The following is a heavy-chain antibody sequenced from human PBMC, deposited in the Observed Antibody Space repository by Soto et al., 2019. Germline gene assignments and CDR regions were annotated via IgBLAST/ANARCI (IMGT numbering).Heavy chain of an antibody. CDR2: ISGSGGST. CDR1: GFTFSSYG. D-gene: IGHD3-16*01. V-gene: IGHV3-23*01. Sequence: EVQLLESGGGLVQPGGSLRLSCAASGFTFSSYGMSWVRQAPGKGLEWVSAISGSGGSTYYADSVKGRFTISRDNSKNTRYLQMNSLRAEDTAVYYCAKEGGRGGGCFDYWGQGTLVTVSS. CDR3: AKEGGRGGGCFDY. J-gene: IGHJ4*02.